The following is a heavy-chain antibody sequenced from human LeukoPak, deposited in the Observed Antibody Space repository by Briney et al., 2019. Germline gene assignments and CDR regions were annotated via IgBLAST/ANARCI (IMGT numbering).Heavy chain of an antibody. V-gene: IGHV3-23*01. D-gene: IGHD6-13*01. Sequence: GGTLRLSCAASGFTFSSYGMSWVRQAPGKGLEWVSAISGSGGSTYYADSVKGRFTISRDNSKNTLYLQMNSLRAEDTAVYYCAKDPFIQQQNDYWGQGTLVTVSS. CDR3: AKDPFIQQQNDY. CDR2: ISGSGGST. J-gene: IGHJ4*02. CDR1: GFTFSSYG.